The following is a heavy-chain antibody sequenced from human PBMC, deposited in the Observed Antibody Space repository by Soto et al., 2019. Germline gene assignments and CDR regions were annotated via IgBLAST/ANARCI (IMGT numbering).Heavy chain of an antibody. J-gene: IGHJ4*02. CDR2: IYYSGST. CDR3: ANETKRGRYFDY. V-gene: IGHV4-59*01. CDR1: GGSISSYY. Sequence: PSETLSLTCTVSGGSISSYYWSWIRQPPGKGLEWIGYIYYSGSTNYNPSLKSRVTISVDTSKNQFSLKLSSVTAADTAVYYCANETKRGRYFDYWGQGTLVTVSS.